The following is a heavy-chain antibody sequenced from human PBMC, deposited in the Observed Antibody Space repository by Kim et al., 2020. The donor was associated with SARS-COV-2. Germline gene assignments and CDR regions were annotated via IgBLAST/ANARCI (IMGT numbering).Heavy chain of an antibody. CDR1: GYTFTSYG. CDR3: AFSLGDNPYYYYGMDV. D-gene: IGHD2-21*02. J-gene: IGHJ6*02. CDR2: ISAYNGNT. V-gene: IGHV1-18*01. Sequence: ASVKVSCKASGYTFTSYGISWVRQAPGQGLEWMGWISAYNGNTNYAQKLQGRVTMTTDTSTSTAYMELRSLRSDDTAVYYCAFSLGDNPYYYYGMDVWGQGTTVTVSS.